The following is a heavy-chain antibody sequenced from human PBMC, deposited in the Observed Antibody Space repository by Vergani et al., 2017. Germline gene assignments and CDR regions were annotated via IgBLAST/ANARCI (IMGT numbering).Heavy chain of an antibody. D-gene: IGHD3-10*01. V-gene: IGHV1-18*04. CDR3: ARDNGYYGSGWDAFDI. CDR2: ISAYNGNT. Sequence: QVQLVQSGAEVKKPGASVKVSCKASGYTFTSYGISWVRQAPGQGLEWMGWISAYNGNTNYAQKLQGRVTMTTDTSTRTANMELSSLRSEDTAVYYCARDNGYYGSGWDAFDIWGQGTMVTVSS. CDR1: GYTFTSYG. J-gene: IGHJ3*02.